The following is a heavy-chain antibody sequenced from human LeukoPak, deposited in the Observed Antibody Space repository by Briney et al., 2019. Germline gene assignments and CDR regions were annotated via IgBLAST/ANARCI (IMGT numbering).Heavy chain of an antibody. Sequence: PSETLSLTCAVYGGSFGGYYRSWIRQPPGKGLEWIGEINHSGSTNYNPSLKSRVTISVDTPKNQFSLKLSSVTAADTAVYYCAREYPKGGSYRFDPWGQGTLVTVSS. D-gene: IGHD1-26*01. CDR2: INHSGST. V-gene: IGHV4-34*01. CDR3: AREYPKGGSYRFDP. J-gene: IGHJ5*02. CDR1: GGSFGGYY.